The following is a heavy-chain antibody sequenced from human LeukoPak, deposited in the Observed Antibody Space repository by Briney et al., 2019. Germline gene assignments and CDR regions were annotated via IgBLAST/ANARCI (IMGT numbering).Heavy chain of an antibody. J-gene: IGHJ4*02. CDR2: IIPIFGTA. V-gene: IGHV1-69*06. CDR3: ARSPHYYDSSGYWDY. Sequence: SVKVSCKAPGGTFSSYAISWVRQAPGQGLEWMGRIIPIFGTANYAQKFQGRVTITADKSTSTAYMELSSLRSEDTAVYYCARSPHYYDSSGYWDYWGQGTLVTVSS. D-gene: IGHD3-22*01. CDR1: GGTFSSYA.